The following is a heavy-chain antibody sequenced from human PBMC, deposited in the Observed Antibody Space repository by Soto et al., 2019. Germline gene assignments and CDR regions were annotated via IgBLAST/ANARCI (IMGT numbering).Heavy chain of an antibody. CDR1: GGSISSYY. D-gene: IGHD5-12*01. CDR3: ARENSGYDYRNYYYYMDV. CDR2: IYYSGST. V-gene: IGHV4-59*01. Sequence: QVQLQESGPGLVKPSETLSLTCTVSGGSISSYYWSWIRQPPGKGLEWIGYIYYSGSTNYNPSLKSRVTISVDTSKNQFSLKLSSVTAADTAVYYCARENSGYDYRNYYYYMDVWGKGTTVTVSS. J-gene: IGHJ6*03.